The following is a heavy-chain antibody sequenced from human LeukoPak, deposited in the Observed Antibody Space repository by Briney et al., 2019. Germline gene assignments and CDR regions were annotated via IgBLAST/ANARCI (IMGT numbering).Heavy chain of an antibody. D-gene: IGHD2-2*01. V-gene: IGHV4-59*01. Sequence: SETLSLTCTVSGGSISSYYWSWIRQPPGKGLEWIGYIYYSGSTNYNPSLKSRVTLSVDTSKNQFSLKLSSVTAADTAVYYCASHYWSSTSCPRRDAFDIWGQGTMVTVSS. J-gene: IGHJ3*02. CDR3: ASHYWSSTSCPRRDAFDI. CDR2: IYYSGST. CDR1: GGSISSYY.